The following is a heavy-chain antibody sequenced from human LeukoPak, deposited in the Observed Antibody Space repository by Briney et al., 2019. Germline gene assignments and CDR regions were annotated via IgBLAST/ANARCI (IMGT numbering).Heavy chain of an antibody. Sequence: GGSLRLSCAASGFTFSSYGMHWVRQAPGKGLEWVAFIRYDGSNKYYADSVKGRFTISRDNSKNTLYLQMNSLKTEDTAVYYCTTGSHELSDYWGQGTLVTVSS. CDR1: GFTFSSYG. CDR2: IRYDGSNK. J-gene: IGHJ4*02. CDR3: TTGSHELSDY. V-gene: IGHV3-30*02. D-gene: IGHD3-16*02.